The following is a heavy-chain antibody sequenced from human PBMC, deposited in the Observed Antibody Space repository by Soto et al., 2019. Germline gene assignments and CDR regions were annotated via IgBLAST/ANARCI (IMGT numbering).Heavy chain of an antibody. CDR2: ILYSGST. V-gene: IGHV4-39*01. D-gene: IGHD6-19*01. Sequence: QLQLQESGPGLVKPSETLSLTCLVSGGSITRNNHYWGWIRQSPGKGLEWIGSILYSGSTNYNPSLKSRVTLSVETSKNQFSLKMSSVTAADTALYYCARLGSSGCYQGSYFDYWGQGTLVTVSS. J-gene: IGHJ4*02. CDR1: GGSITRNNHY. CDR3: ARLGSSGCYQGSYFDY.